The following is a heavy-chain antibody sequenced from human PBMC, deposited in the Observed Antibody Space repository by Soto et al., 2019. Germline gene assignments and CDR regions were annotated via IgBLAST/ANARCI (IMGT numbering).Heavy chain of an antibody. CDR2: ISSSSSTI. V-gene: IGHV3-48*02. CDR3: ARDQRYYDSSGYYWYYYGMDV. Sequence: GSLRLSCAASGFTFSSYSMNWVRQAPGKGLEWVSYISSSSSTIYYADSVKGRFTISRDNAKNSLYLQMNSLRDEDTAVYYCARDQRYYDSSGYYWYYYGMDVWGQGTTVTVSS. D-gene: IGHD3-22*01. J-gene: IGHJ6*02. CDR1: GFTFSSYS.